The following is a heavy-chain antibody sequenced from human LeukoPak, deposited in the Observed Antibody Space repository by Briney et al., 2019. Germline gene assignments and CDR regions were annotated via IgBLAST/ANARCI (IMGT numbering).Heavy chain of an antibody. Sequence: GGSLRLSGAASGFTFSSYGMHWVRQAPGKGLEWVAVIWYDGSNKYYADSVKGRFTISRDNSKNTLSLQMNSVRAEDTSVYYCAKDSWRSSTWGQGTLVTVSS. V-gene: IGHV3-33*06. D-gene: IGHD6-6*01. CDR1: GFTFSSYG. CDR3: AKDSWRSST. J-gene: IGHJ4*02. CDR2: IWYDGSNK.